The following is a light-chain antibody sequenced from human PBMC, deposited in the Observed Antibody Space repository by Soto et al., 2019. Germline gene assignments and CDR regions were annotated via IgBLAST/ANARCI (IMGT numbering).Light chain of an antibody. J-gene: IGKJ2*01. CDR3: QQYNNWPI. CDR1: QSVSSN. CDR2: GAS. V-gene: IGKV3-15*01. Sequence: EIVMTKSPATLSVSPGERATLSCRASQSVSSNLAWYQQKPGQAPRLLIYGASTRATGIQARFSGSGSGTEFTLTISILQSEDFAVYYCQQYNNWPIFGQGTKLEIK.